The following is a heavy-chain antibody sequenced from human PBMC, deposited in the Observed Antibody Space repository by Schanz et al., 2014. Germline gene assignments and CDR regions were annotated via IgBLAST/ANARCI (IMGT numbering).Heavy chain of an antibody. Sequence: EVQLLESGGGLVQPGGSLRLSCTASGFNSDDYAMHWVRQAPGKGLEWVSNIPWNGAAIGYAGSVRGRFTSSRDSAKNSLYLQMNSLRPEDTALYYCAKGSRSGSKVMDVWGRGATVAVSS. J-gene: IGHJ6*03. V-gene: IGHV3-9*02. D-gene: IGHD3-10*01. CDR1: GFNSDDYA. CDR3: AKGSRSGSKVMDV. CDR2: IPWNGAAI.